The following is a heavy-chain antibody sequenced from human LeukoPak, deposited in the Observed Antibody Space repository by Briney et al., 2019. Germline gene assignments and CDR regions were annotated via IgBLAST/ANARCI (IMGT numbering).Heavy chain of an antibody. CDR3: ARGRYRDY. CDR2: ISYDGSNK. D-gene: IGHD5-18*01. V-gene: IGHV3-30-3*01. CDR1: GFTFSSYA. J-gene: IGHJ4*02. Sequence: PGRSLRLSCAASGFTFSSYALHWVRQAPGQGLEWVAVISYDGSNKYYADSVKGRFTISSDNSKNTLYLQMNSLRAEDTAVYYCARGRYRDYWGQGTLVTVSS.